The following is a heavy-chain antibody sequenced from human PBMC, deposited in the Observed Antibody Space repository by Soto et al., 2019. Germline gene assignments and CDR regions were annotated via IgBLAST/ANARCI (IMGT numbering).Heavy chain of an antibody. J-gene: IGHJ5*02. Sequence: QVQLQESGPGLVKPSQTLSLTCTVSGGSISSGDYYWSWLRQPPGKGLEWIGYIYHSGSTYYNPSLKSRVTISVDTSKNQVSLKLSSVTAADTAVYYCARERPDGARLDPWGQGTLVTVSS. CDR2: IYHSGST. D-gene: IGHD6-6*01. CDR1: GGSISSGDYY. V-gene: IGHV4-30-4*01. CDR3: ARERPDGARLDP.